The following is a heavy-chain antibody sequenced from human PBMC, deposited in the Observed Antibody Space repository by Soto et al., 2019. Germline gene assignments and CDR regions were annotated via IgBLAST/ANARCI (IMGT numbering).Heavy chain of an antibody. CDR3: AKRPLTAAGFDY. J-gene: IGHJ4*02. V-gene: IGHV3-23*01. CDR1: XXTFSXYA. Sequence: EVQLLESGGGLVQPGGSLRLXCAAXXXTFSXYAMTWVRQAPGKGLEWVSVITGSGGGTYFVDSVKGRFTISRDNSKNTVYLQMNSLRAEDTAVYYCAKRPLTAAGFDYWGQGTLVTVSS. CDR2: ITGSGGGT. D-gene: IGHD6-13*01.